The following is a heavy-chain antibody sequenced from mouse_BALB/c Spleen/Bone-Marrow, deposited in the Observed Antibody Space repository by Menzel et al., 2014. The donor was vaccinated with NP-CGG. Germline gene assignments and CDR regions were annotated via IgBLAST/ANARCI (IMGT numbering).Heavy chain of an antibody. D-gene: IGHD1-1*01. J-gene: IGHJ1*01. CDR2: IYPGDSDT. V-gene: IGHV1-5*01. CDR1: GYSFTIYW. CDR3: TRFGSTYDWYFDV. Sequence: EVKLMESGTVLARPGASVKMSCKASGYSFTIYWMHWVKQRPGQGLEWIGAIYPGDSDTSYNQKFKGKAKLTAVTSASTAYMELSSLTNEDSAVYYCTRFGSTYDWYFDVWGAGTTVTVSS.